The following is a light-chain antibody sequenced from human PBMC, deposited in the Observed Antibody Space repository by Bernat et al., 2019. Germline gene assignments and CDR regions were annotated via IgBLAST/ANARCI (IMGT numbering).Light chain of an antibody. CDR2: SDD. CDR3: AAWDDSLSGQV. CDR1: SSNIGTNT. J-gene: IGLJ3*02. V-gene: IGLV1-44*01. Sequence: QSVLTHQPSASGTPGQSVTISCSGSSSNIGTNTVNWNRQLPGTAPKLLIHSDDQRPSGVPDRFTGSKSGTSASLAISGLQSEDGADYYCAAWDDSLSGQVFGGGTKVTVV.